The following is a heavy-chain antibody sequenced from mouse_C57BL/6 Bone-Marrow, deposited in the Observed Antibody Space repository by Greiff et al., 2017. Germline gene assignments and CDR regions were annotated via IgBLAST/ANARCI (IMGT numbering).Heavy chain of an antibody. V-gene: IGHV1-9*01. CDR2: ILPGSGST. J-gene: IGHJ4*01. CDR1: GYTFTGYW. CDR3: AMDDYDPYYAMDY. D-gene: IGHD2-4*01. Sequence: VKVVESGAELMKPGASVKLSCKATGYTFTGYWIEWVKQRPGHGLEWIGEILPGSGSTNYNEKFTGKATFTADTSSNTAYMQLSSLTTEDSAIYYCAMDDYDPYYAMDYWGQGTSVTVSS.